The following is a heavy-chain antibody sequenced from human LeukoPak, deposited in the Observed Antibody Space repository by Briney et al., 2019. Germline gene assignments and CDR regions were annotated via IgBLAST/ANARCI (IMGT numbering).Heavy chain of an antibody. J-gene: IGHJ6*02. CDR1: GYTFTIYG. CDR2: ISAYNGNK. CDR3: AREGTLGGRPADYEYYYYYGMDV. D-gene: IGHD4/OR15-4a*01. V-gene: IGHV1-18*01. Sequence: AAVNVSCMASGYTFTIYGISWVRQAPGQGLEWMGWISAYNGNKNYAQKLQGRVTMTTDTSTSTAYMELRSLRSDDTAVYYCAREGTLGGRPADYEYYYYYGMDVWGQGTTVTVSS.